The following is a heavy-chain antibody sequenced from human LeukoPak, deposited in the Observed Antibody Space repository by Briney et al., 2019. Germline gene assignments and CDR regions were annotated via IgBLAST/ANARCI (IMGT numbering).Heavy chain of an antibody. CDR1: GFTFNSYA. CDR3: AELGITMIGGV. Sequence: GRSLRLSCAASGFTFNSYAMSWVRKAPGKGLEWVSYISSSGSTIYYADSVKGRFTISRDNAKNSLYLQMNSLRAEDTAVYYCAELGITMIGGVWGKGTTVTISS. J-gene: IGHJ6*04. V-gene: IGHV3-48*03. D-gene: IGHD3-10*02. CDR2: ISSSGSTI.